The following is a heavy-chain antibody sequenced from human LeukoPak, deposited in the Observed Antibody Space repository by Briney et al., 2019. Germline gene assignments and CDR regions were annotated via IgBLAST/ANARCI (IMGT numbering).Heavy chain of an antibody. Sequence: ASVKVSCKASGHTFSNLGISWVRQPPGQGPEWMGWISGYNGDTNYAQKFQGRVTMTTETSTSTAYMELRSLRSDDTGVYYCARRPGSLDAFDIWGQGTMVTVSS. CDR2: ISGYNGDT. D-gene: IGHD1-26*01. V-gene: IGHV1-18*01. CDR3: ARRPGSLDAFDI. J-gene: IGHJ3*02. CDR1: GHTFSNLG.